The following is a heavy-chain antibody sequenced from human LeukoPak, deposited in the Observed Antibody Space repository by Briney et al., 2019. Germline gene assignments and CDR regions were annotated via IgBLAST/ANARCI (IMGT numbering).Heavy chain of an antibody. V-gene: IGHV1-8*01. CDR3: ARGTPYCSSASCYNY. CDR2: VNPNSGNS. D-gene: IGHD2-2*02. J-gene: IGHJ4*02. CDR1: GCDFSSFD. Sequence: ASVKVSCKASGCDFSSFDVNWVRQAPGQGLEWMGWVNPNSGNSGYAQKFQGRVTLTRDTSIGTAYMELINLRSDDTAVYYCARGTPYCSSASCYNYWGQGSLVTVSS.